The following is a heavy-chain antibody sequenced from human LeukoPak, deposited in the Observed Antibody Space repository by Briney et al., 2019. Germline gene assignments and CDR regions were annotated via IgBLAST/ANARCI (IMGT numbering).Heavy chain of an antibody. CDR3: ARFGQGYYFDY. D-gene: IGHD3-16*01. Sequence: SVKVSRKASGGTFSSYAISWVRQAPGQGLEWMGRIIPILGIANYAQKFQGRVTITADKSTSTAYMELSSLRSEDTAVYYCARFGQGYYFDYWGQGTLVTVSS. J-gene: IGHJ4*02. CDR1: GGTFSSYA. V-gene: IGHV1-69*04. CDR2: IIPILGIA.